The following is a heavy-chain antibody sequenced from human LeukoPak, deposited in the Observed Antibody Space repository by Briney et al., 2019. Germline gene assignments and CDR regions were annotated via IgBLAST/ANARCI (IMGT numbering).Heavy chain of an antibody. CDR1: GGSNSSYY. D-gene: IGHD3-22*01. Sequence: SETLSLTCTVSGGSNSSYYWSWIRQPPGKGLEWIGEINHSGSTNYNPSLKSRVTISVDTSKNQFSLKLSSVTAADTAVYYCARGWAYYDSSGYPTFRPFDYWGQGTLVTVSS. CDR3: ARGWAYYDSSGYPTFRPFDY. V-gene: IGHV4-34*01. CDR2: INHSGST. J-gene: IGHJ4*02.